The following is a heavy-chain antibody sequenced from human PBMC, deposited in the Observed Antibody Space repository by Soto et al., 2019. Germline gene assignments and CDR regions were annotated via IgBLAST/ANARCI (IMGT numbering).Heavy chain of an antibody. CDR2: ISGYNGDT. CDR1: GYTFTSYG. D-gene: IGHD6-13*01. V-gene: IGHV1-18*04. Sequence: GASVKVSCKASGYTFTSYGISWVRQAPGQGLEWMGWISGYNGDTNYAQTLQGRVTMTTDTSTSTAYMELRSLRSDDTAVYYCARAPQTVAGAGIWYWGQGTLVTVSS. CDR3: ARAPQTVAGAGIWY. J-gene: IGHJ4*02.